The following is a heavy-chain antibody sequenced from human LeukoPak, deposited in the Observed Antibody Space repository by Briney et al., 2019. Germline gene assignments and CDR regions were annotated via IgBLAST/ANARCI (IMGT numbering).Heavy chain of an antibody. V-gene: IGHV4-34*01. CDR2: INHSGST. J-gene: IGHJ6*03. Sequence: SETLSLTCAVYDESFSGYYWSWIRQPPGKGLEWIGEINHSGSTNYNPSLESRVTISVDTSKNQFSLKLSSVTAADTAVYYCAGLKYYYMDVWGKGTTVTVSS. CDR3: AGLKYYYMDV. CDR1: DESFSGYY.